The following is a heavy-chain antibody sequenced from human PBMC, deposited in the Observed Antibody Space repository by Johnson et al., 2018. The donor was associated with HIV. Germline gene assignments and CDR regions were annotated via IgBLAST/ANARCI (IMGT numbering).Heavy chain of an antibody. CDR3: ATPQEGYSAFDI. Sequence: VQLVESGGGVVQPGRSLRLSCAASGFTFSNFAMHWVRQAPGNGLEWVVVISYDGSNKYYADSVKGRFTISRDNSKNTLYLQMNSLRAEDTAVYYCATPQEGYSAFDIWGQGTMVTVSS. CDR1: GFTFSNFA. J-gene: IGHJ3*02. D-gene: IGHD2-15*01. V-gene: IGHV3-30*04. CDR2: ISYDGSNK.